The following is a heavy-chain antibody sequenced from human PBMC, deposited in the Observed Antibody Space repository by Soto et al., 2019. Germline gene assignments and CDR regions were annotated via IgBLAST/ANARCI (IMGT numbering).Heavy chain of an antibody. CDR1: GYTFTSYG. J-gene: IGHJ6*02. Sequence: ASVKVSCKASGYTFTSYGISWVRQAPGQGLEWMGWISAYNGNTNYAQKLQGRVTMTTDTSTSTAYMELRSLRSDDTAVYYCARGDYYDSSGLQYYYYGMDVWGQGTTVTVSS. V-gene: IGHV1-18*01. CDR2: ISAYNGNT. D-gene: IGHD3-22*01. CDR3: ARGDYYDSSGLQYYYYGMDV.